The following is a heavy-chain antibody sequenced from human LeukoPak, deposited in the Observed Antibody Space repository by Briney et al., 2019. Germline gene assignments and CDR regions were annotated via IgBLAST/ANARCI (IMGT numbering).Heavy chain of an antibody. V-gene: IGHV1-46*01. CDR3: AREWGNKAFDY. D-gene: IGHD7-27*01. CDR2: INPSGGST. CDR1: GYTFTSYY. J-gene: IGHJ4*02. Sequence: EASVKVSCKASGYTFTSYYMHWVRQAPGQGLGWMGIINPSGGSTSYAQKFQGRVTMTKDTSTSTVYMELSSLRSEDTAVYYCAREWGNKAFDYWGQGTLVTVSS.